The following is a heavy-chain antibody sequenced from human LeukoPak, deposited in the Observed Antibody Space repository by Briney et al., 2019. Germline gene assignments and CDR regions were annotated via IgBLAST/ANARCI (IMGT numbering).Heavy chain of an antibody. Sequence: GGSLRLSCSASGFTFSSFDMHWVRQATGRGLDWVSYINTAGDTYYSDSVKGRFTISRDNAENSLDLQMNSLRAEDTAVYYCARDAYCSGGSCYVYWGQGTLVTVSS. CDR1: GFTFSSFD. CDR2: INTAGDT. CDR3: ARDAYCSGGSCYVY. V-gene: IGHV3-13*01. D-gene: IGHD2-15*01. J-gene: IGHJ4*02.